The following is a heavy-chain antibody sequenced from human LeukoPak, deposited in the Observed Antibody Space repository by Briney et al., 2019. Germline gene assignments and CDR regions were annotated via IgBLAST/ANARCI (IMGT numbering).Heavy chain of an antibody. D-gene: IGHD3-16*02. Sequence: SETLSLTCTVSGGSISTSSYYWGWVRQPPGKGLEWIGNIFYSGSTYYSPSLKSRVTISLDTSRNQFSLKLNSVTAADTAVYYCARPKQYYDYVWGSYRFDYFDYWGQGTLVTVSS. J-gene: IGHJ4*02. V-gene: IGHV4-39*07. CDR3: ARPKQYYDYVWGSYRFDYFDY. CDR1: GGSISTSSYY. CDR2: IFYSGST.